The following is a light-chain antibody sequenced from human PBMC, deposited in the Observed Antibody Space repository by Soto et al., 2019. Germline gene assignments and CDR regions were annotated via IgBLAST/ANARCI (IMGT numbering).Light chain of an antibody. CDR2: SAS. CDR3: HQSYRTVWT. J-gene: IGKJ1*01. CDR1: QNIFSY. Sequence: DIQMTQSPSPLSASVGDRVTITCRTSQNIFSYLNWYQQKAGQAPKLLIHSASTLESGVPSRFSGGGSGTDFTLTISGLQPEDFATYFCHQSYRTVWTFGQGTKVDIK. V-gene: IGKV1-39*01.